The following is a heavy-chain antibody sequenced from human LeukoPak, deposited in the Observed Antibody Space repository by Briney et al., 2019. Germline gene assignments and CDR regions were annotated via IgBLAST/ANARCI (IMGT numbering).Heavy chain of an antibody. D-gene: IGHD3-10*01. V-gene: IGHV1-2*02. J-gene: IGHJ6*02. CDR3: ARGCTLWLGVLDV. CDR1: VYSFIGNY. CDR2: IYPTNGAT. Sequence: ASVKDSCKTTVYSFIGNYIHWVRQAPGQGLEWMGWIYPTNGATNYDQRFQGGVTPTSEASISTAFMELSSLRHDDTAVYYCARGCTLWLGVLDVGGQGTTVAVPS.